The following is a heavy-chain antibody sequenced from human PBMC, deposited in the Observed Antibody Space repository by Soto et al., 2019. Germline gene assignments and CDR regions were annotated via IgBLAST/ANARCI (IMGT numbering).Heavy chain of an antibody. CDR3: ARDGDGYPA. V-gene: IGHV3-7*01. J-gene: IGHJ5*02. CDR1: GFTFSRNW. CDR2: IKQDGSEK. Sequence: EVQLVESGGGLVQPGGSLTLSCAASGFTFSRNWMSWVRQARGKGLEWVANIKQDGSEKYYADAVKGRFTLSRDNVENSLYLQMNSLRAEDTAVYYCARDGDGYPAWGQGTLVTVSS. D-gene: IGHD1-1*01.